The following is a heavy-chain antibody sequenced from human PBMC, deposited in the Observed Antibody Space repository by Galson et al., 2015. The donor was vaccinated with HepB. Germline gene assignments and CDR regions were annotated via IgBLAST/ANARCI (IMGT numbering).Heavy chain of an antibody. J-gene: IGHJ4*02. Sequence: SVKVSCKASKYTFSDYYIHWVRQAPGQGLEWMGWIFPNSGGTTYAQVFQGRVTLTSDTSINTAYMYLSSLTSDDTAVYYCARGRSKWELLRDYFDYWGQGTRVTVSS. V-gene: IGHV1-2*02. CDR2: IFPNSGGT. D-gene: IGHD1-26*01. CDR3: ARGRSKWELLRDYFDY. CDR1: KYTFSDYY.